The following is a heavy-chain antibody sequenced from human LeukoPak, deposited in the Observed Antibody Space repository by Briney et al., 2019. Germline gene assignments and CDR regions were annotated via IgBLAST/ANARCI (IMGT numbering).Heavy chain of an antibody. Sequence: PSETLSLTCAVYGGSFSGYYWSWIRQPPGKGLEWIGEINHSGSTNYNPSLKSRVTISVDTSKNQFSLKLSSVTAADTAVYYCARTPLLLLQLLFQPRSRNAFDIWGQGTMVTVSS. CDR1: GGSFSGYY. J-gene: IGHJ3*02. V-gene: IGHV4-34*01. CDR2: INHSGST. D-gene: IGHD2-2*01. CDR3: ARTPLLLLQLLFQPRSRNAFDI.